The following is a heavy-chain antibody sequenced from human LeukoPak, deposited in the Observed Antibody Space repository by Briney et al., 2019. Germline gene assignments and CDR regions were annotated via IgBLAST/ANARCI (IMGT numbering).Heavy chain of an antibody. CDR3: ARANPPEFDS. V-gene: IGHV3-23*01. CDR1: GFTFSIYA. J-gene: IGHJ4*02. CDR2: ITGSGT. Sequence: GGSLRLSCAASGFTFSIYAMSWVRQAPGKGLEWVSVITGSGTYYAGSVKGRFTISRDNSENTLYLQMNSLRAEDTAVYYCARANPPEFDSWGQGTLVTVSS.